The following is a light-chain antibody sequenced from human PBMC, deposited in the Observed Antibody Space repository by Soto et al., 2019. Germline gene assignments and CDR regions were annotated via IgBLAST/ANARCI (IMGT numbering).Light chain of an antibody. J-gene: IGKJ2*01. CDR3: QQYVGSPPPYT. CDR2: AAS. V-gene: IGKV3-20*01. Sequence: EIVLTQSPGTLSLSPGERATLSCRASQSVSSSSLAWYRQKPGQAPRLLIYAASSRASGIPGRFSGSGSGTDFTLTISRLEPEDFAVYYCQQYVGSPPPYTFGQGTKLEIK. CDR1: QSVSSSS.